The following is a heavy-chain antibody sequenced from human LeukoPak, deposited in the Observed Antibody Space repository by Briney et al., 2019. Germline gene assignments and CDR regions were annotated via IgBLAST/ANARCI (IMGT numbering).Heavy chain of an antibody. CDR2: IRKDGSEK. J-gene: IGHJ3*01. CDR3: ARYSTLGTRNAFDL. V-gene: IGHV3-7*03. Sequence: PGGSLRLSCAASGFTFSSYWMSWVRQAPGKGLEWVANIRKDGSEKYYVDSVKGRFTISRDNAKNSLYLEMNSLRAEDAAVYFCARYSTLGTRNAFDLWGQGTMVTVSS. D-gene: IGHD4-23*01. CDR1: GFTFSSYW.